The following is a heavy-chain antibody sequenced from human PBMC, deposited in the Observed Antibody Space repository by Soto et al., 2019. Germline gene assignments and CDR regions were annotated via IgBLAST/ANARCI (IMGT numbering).Heavy chain of an antibody. V-gene: IGHV3-30-3*01. CDR1: GLTFSSYA. D-gene: IGHD3-22*01. Sequence: LRLSCAASGLTFSSYAMHWVRQAPGKRLEWVAVISYDESNKYYADSVKGRLTLSRDNSKNTLYLQMNSMRAEVTAVYYCARSGYYYDSSGSYYFDYWVQGTLVTVSS. CDR3: ARSGYYYDSSGSYYFDY. CDR2: ISYDESNK. J-gene: IGHJ4*02.